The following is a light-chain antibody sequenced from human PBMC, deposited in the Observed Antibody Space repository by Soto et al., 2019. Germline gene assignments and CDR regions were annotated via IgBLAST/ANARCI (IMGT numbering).Light chain of an antibody. Sequence: QSALTQPPLVSGAPGQRVTISCTGSRSNIGAGYHVHWYQQLPGTAPKLLIYKNSNRPSGVPDRFSGSKSGTSASLAITGLRTEDEADYYCQSYDNILSGPLFGGGTQLTVL. CDR2: KNS. CDR3: QSYDNILSGPL. CDR1: RSNIGAGYH. J-gene: IGLJ3*02. V-gene: IGLV1-40*01.